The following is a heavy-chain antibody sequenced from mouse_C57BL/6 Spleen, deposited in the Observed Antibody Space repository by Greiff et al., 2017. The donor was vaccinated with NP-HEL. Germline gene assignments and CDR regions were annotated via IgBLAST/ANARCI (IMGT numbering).Heavy chain of an antibody. J-gene: IGHJ4*01. D-gene: IGHD5-1-1*01. CDR2: IDPETGGT. CDR3: TKGNTLYAMDS. Sequence: QVQLQQSGAELVRPGASVTLSCKASGYTFTDYEMHWVKQTPVHGLEWIGAIDPETGGTAYNQKFKGKAILTADKSSSTAYMELRSLTSEDSAVYYCTKGNTLYAMDSWGQGTSVTVSS. V-gene: IGHV1-15*01. CDR1: GYTFTDYE.